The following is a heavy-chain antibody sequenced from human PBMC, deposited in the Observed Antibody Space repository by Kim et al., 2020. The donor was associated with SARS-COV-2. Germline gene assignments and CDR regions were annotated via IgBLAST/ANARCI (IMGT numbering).Heavy chain of an antibody. Sequence: SETLSLTCTVSGGSISSYYWSWIRQPPGKGLEWIGYIYYSGSTNYNPSLKSRVTISVDTSKNQFSLKLSSVTAADTAVYYCARSYCSGGSCYAVTWGQGTLVTVSS. V-gene: IGHV4-59*08. CDR1: GGSISSYY. CDR2: IYYSGST. CDR3: ARSYCSGGSCYAVT. J-gene: IGHJ5*02. D-gene: IGHD2-15*01.